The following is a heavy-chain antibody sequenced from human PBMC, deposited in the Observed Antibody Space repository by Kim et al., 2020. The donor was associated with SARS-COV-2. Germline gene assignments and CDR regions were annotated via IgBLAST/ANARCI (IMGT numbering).Heavy chain of an antibody. V-gene: IGHV4-4*02. CDR3: ARVGMASTRPDYFDS. D-gene: IGHD5-12*01. J-gene: IGHJ4*02. Sequence: NPSLRSRVSITVDKSKNHYSLSLSSVTAADTAVYYCARVGMASTRPDYFDSWGQGTLVTVSS.